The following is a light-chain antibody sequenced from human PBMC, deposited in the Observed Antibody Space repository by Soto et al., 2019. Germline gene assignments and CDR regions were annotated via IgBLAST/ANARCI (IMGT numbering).Light chain of an antibody. CDR2: GAS. Sequence: EIVLTQSPDTLSLSPGEGASLSCRASQSVHTFLAWYQQKPGRAPRLLLYGASTRATGVPARFSGSGSGTDFTLTISSLEPEDFAVYYCHQRSNWPPDTFGQGTRLEIK. CDR3: HQRSNWPPDT. CDR1: QSVHTF. V-gene: IGKV3-11*01. J-gene: IGKJ5*01.